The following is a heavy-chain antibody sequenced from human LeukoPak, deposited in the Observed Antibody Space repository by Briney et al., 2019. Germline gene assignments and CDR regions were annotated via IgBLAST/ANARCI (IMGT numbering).Heavy chain of an antibody. CDR1: GFTFSSYA. CDR3: ARDGSSGWYWVDY. Sequence: PGGSLRLSCAASGFTFSSYAMHWVRQAPGKGLEWVAVIWYDGSNKYYADSVKGRFIISRDNSKNTLYLQMNSLRAEDTAVYYCARDGSSGWYWVDYWGQGTLVTVSS. J-gene: IGHJ4*02. D-gene: IGHD6-19*01. CDR2: IWYDGSNK. V-gene: IGHV3-33*08.